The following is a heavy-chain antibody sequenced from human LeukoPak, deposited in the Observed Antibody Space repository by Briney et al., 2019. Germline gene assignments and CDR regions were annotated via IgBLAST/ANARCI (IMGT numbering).Heavy chain of an antibody. CDR2: ISSSASYM. Sequence: GGSLRLSCAASGFTLSTYSMNWVRQAAGKGLEWVSSISSSASYMYYADSVKGRFTISRDNAKNTLYLQMNSLRAEDTAVYYCARGAYSSSWSNFDYWGQGTLVTVSS. D-gene: IGHD6-13*01. CDR1: GFTLSTYS. J-gene: IGHJ4*02. CDR3: ARGAYSSSWSNFDY. V-gene: IGHV3-21*01.